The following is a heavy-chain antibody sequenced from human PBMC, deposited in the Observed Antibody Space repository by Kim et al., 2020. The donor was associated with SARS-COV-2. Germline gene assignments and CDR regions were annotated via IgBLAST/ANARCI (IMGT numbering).Heavy chain of an antibody. V-gene: IGHV3-23*01. Sequence: GGSLRLSCAASGFTFSSYAMSWVRQAPGKGLEWVSAISGSGGSTYYADSVKGRFTISRDNSKNTLYLQMNSLRAEDTAVYYCAKGRVITFGGVIANRPYFDYWGQGTLVTVSS. J-gene: IGHJ4*02. CDR1: GFTFSSYA. CDR3: AKGRVITFGGVIANRPYFDY. D-gene: IGHD3-16*02. CDR2: ISGSGGST.